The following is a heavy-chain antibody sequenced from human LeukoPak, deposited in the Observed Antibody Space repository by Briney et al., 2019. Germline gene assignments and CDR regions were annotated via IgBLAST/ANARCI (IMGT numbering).Heavy chain of an antibody. J-gene: IGHJ4*02. CDR1: GFTFSSYA. V-gene: IGHV3-30-3*01. Sequence: GGSLRLSCAASGFTFSSYAMHWVRQAPGKGLEWVAVISYDGINKYYADSVKGRFTISRDNSKNTLYLQMNSLRPEDTAVHYRARDLYSSGRYPPYYFDYWGQGILVTVSS. D-gene: IGHD6-19*01. CDR2: ISYDGINK. CDR3: ARDLYSSGRYPPYYFDY.